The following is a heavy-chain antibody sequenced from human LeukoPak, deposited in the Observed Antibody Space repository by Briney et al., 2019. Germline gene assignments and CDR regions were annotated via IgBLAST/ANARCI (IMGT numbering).Heavy chain of an antibody. Sequence: GRSLSLSCAASGFTFITYAMRWVRQAPGKGLEWVALISYDGTDKYYADSVKGRFTISRDNSKNTLFLQMNSLRAEDTAVYYCARDVVGEYYDSSGYFANWGQGTLVTVSS. V-gene: IGHV3-30*04. D-gene: IGHD3-22*01. J-gene: IGHJ4*02. CDR3: ARDVVGEYYDSSGYFAN. CDR1: GFTFITYA. CDR2: ISYDGTDK.